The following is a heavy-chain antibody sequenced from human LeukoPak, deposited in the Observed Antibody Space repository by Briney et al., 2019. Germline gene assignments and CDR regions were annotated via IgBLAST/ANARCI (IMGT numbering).Heavy chain of an antibody. V-gene: IGHV3-15*01. CDR3: ATDRYTGSCPFNY. J-gene: IGHJ4*02. CDR1: GFSFSDAW. D-gene: IGHD3-16*02. CDR2: IKSKTVGGTT. Sequence: GGSLRLSCAASGFSFSDAWMSWVRQAPGKGLEWVGRIKSKTVGGTTDYAAPVKGRFTISRDDSKNTLYLQMNRLKTEDTAVYYCATDRYTGSCPFNYWGQGTLVTVSS.